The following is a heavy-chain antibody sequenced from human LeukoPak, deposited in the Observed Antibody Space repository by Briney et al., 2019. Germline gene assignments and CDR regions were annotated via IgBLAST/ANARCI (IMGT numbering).Heavy chain of an antibody. J-gene: IGHJ3*01. Sequence: GGSLRLSCAASGFTFSSYTMNWVRQAPGKGQEWISYIMRTAADVTPYADSVEGRFTISRDDAKNSLYLQMNSLRDDDTAVYYCVRDWSYAFDLWGQGTMVTVSS. CDR1: GFTFSSYT. CDR2: IMRTAADVT. CDR3: VRDWSYAFDL. V-gene: IGHV3-48*02.